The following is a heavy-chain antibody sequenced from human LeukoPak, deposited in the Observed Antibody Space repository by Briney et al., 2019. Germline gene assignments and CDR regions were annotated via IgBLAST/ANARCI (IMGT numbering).Heavy chain of an antibody. CDR3: ARSRRNTVTTNGMDV. CDR2: INHSGST. V-gene: IGHV4-34*01. CDR1: GGSFSGYC. Sequence: SETLSLTCTVYGGSFSGYCWSWIRQPPGKGLEWTGEINHSGSTNYNPSLKTRVTISVDTSKDQFSLKLTSVIAADTAVYYCARSRRNTVTTNGMDVWGQGTTVTVSS. D-gene: IGHD4-11*01. J-gene: IGHJ6*02.